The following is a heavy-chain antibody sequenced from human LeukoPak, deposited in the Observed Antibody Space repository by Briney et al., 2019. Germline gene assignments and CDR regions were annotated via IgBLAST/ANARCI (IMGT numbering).Heavy chain of an antibody. CDR3: AREGLYSSSWYRTYYFDY. Sequence: SETLSLTCTVSGGSIGSYYWSWIRQPPGKGLEWIGYIYYSGSTNYNPSLKSRVTISVDTSKNQFSLKLSSVTAADTAVYYCAREGLYSSSWYRTYYFDYWGQGTLVTVSS. V-gene: IGHV4-59*01. CDR2: IYYSGST. D-gene: IGHD6-13*01. J-gene: IGHJ4*02. CDR1: GGSIGSYY.